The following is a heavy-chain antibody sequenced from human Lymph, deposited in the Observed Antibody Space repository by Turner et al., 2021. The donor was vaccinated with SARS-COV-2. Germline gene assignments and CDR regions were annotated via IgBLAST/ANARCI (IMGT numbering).Heavy chain of an antibody. J-gene: IGHJ4*02. CDR2: ISYDGNNK. Sequence: QVQMVESGGGAVQPGRCLRLACAASRFTFSTYAMHWVRQSPGKGLEWVALISYDGNNKYYAASVKGRFTISRDNSNNTLYLQMNSLSTEDTAVYYCARDFGAYLGYWCQGTLVTVSS. D-gene: IGHD3-16*01. CDR1: RFTFSTYA. V-gene: IGHV3-30-3*01. CDR3: ARDFGAYLGY.